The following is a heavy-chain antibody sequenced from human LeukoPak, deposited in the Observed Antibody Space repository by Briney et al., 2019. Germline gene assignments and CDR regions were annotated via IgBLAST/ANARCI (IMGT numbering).Heavy chain of an antibody. CDR1: GLTFSGYA. CDR3: RKDIDQQWLARVLVY. Sequence: GGSLRLSCAASGLTFSGYAMSWIRQAPGKGLEWISAISGSGGSTYYADSVKGRFTISRDNSKNTLYLQMNSLRAQGRAVYYWRKDIDQQWLARVLVYWGQETRVTVSS. V-gene: IGHV3-23*01. D-gene: IGHD6-19*01. J-gene: IGHJ4*02. CDR2: ISGSGGST.